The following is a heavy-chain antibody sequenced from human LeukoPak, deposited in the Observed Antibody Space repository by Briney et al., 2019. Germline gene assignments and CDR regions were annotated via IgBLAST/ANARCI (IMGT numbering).Heavy chain of an antibody. CDR3: ARVFSLAAAGTVDY. CDR1: GFTFSNYN. CDR2: ISSGSNYI. J-gene: IGHJ4*02. V-gene: IGHV3-21*04. Sequence: GGSLRLSCAASGFTFSNYNMNWVRQAPGKGLEWVSSISSGSNYIYYADSVKGRFTISRDDAKNSLYLQMSSLRAEDTAVYYCARVFSLAAAGTVDYWGQGTLVTVSS. D-gene: IGHD6-13*01.